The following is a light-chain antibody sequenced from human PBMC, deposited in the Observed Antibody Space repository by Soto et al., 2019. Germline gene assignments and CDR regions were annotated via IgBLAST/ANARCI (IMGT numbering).Light chain of an antibody. V-gene: IGLV2-8*01. CDR2: EVS. CDR1: SSDVGAYNY. CDR3: SAYAVTTTL. Sequence: QSVLTQPPSASGSPGQSVTISCTGTSSDVGAYNYVSWYQQHPGKAPKLVIFEVSKRPSGVPDRFSGSKSGNTASLTVSGLQAEDEADYYCSAYAVTTTLFGGGTKLTVL. J-gene: IGLJ2*01.